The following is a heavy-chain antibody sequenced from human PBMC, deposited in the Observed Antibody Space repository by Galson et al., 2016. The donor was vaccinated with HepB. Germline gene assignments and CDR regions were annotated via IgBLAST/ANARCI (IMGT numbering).Heavy chain of an antibody. J-gene: IGHJ4*02. CDR2: TNGKTDQT. CDR3: ARLAAVSTRFDY. CDR1: GFIFNDYY. D-gene: IGHD1-14*01. Sequence: SLRLSCAASGFIFNDYYMAWVRQAPGQGLEWVSYTNGKTDQTDHADSIRGRFIISRDNTKNSVFLQMSALRVEDSATYYCARLAAVSTRFDYWGQGILVTVSS. V-gene: IGHV3-11*03.